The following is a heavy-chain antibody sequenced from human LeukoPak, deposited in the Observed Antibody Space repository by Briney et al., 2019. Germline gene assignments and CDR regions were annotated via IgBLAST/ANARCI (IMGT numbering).Heavy chain of an antibody. CDR3: ARGGYSGSYFAY. CDR2: INWNGGST. CDR1: GFIFDDYG. J-gene: IGHJ4*02. D-gene: IGHD1-26*01. Sequence: GGSLRLSCAASGFIFDDYGMSWVGQAPGKGLEWFSGINWNGGSTGYADSVKGRFTISRDNAKNSLYVQMNSLRAEDTALYYCARGGYSGSYFAYWGQGTLVTVSS. V-gene: IGHV3-20*04.